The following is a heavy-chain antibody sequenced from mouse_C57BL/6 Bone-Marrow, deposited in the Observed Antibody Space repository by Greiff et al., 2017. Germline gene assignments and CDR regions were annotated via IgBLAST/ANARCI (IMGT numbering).Heavy chain of an antibody. Sequence: EVKLVESGGGLVQPGGSLKLPCAASGFTFSDYYMYWVRQTPEKRLEWVAYISNGGGSTYYPDTVKGRFTISRDNAKNTLYLQKSLLMSEDTAMYYCARRLAYWGSFDYWGQGTTLTVSS. V-gene: IGHV5-12*01. J-gene: IGHJ2*01. CDR3: ARRLAYWGSFDY. CDR1: GFTFSDYY. CDR2: ISNGGGST. D-gene: IGHD4-1*01.